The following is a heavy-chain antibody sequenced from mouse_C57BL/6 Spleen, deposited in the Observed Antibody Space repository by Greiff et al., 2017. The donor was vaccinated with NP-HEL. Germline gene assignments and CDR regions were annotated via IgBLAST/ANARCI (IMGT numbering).Heavy chain of an antibody. D-gene: IGHD1-2*01. J-gene: IGHJ4*01. CDR2: INYDGSST. CDR1: GFTFSDYY. Sequence: EVKLVESEGGLVQPGSSMKLSCTASGFTFSDYYMAWVRQVPEKGLEWVANINYDGSSTYYLDSLKSRFIISRDNAKNILYLQMSSLKSEDTATYYCARKTTAYAMDYWGQGTSVTVSS. V-gene: IGHV5-16*01. CDR3: ARKTTAYAMDY.